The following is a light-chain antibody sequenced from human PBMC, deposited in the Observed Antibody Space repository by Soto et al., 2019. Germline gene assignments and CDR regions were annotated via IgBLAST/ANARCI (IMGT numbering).Light chain of an antibody. CDR3: QQSYSSPPT. J-gene: IGKJ1*01. CDR2: KAS. Sequence: DIQMTQSPSTLSAFVGDTVTITCRASQSIDTWLAWHQQKPGRAPKLLISKASALESGVPSRFSGSRSGPDFTLTISSLQPEDFATYYCQQSYSSPPTFGQGTKVDIK. V-gene: IGKV1-5*03. CDR1: QSIDTW.